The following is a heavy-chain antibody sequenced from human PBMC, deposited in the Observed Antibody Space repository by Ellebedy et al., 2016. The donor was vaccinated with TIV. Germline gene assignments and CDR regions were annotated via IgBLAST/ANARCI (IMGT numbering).Heavy chain of an antibody. Sequence: SETLSLTCTVSGGSISSYYWSWIRQPPGKGLEWIGYIYYSGSTNYNPSLKSRVTISVDTSKNQFSLMLSSVTAADTAVYYCARDAVEVATIEDHYYYMDVWGKGTTVTVSS. CDR3: ARDAVEVATIEDHYYYMDV. D-gene: IGHD5-24*01. V-gene: IGHV4-59*01. CDR2: IYYSGST. J-gene: IGHJ6*03. CDR1: GGSISSYY.